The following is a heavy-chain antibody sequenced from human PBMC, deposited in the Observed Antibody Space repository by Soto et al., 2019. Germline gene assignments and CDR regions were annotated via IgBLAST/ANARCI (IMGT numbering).Heavy chain of an antibody. J-gene: IGHJ6*02. CDR2: IIPIFGPA. Sequence: ASVNVYCKAAGYAFRDYAVYLVRQAPGQRLEWLGWIIPIFGPANYAQKFQGRVTITADESTSTAYMELSSLRSEDTAVYYCASCHPSVDIVVVVAAGYYYYGMDVWGQGTTVTVSS. CDR3: ASCHPSVDIVVVVAAGYYYYGMDV. CDR1: GYAFRDYA. D-gene: IGHD2-15*01. V-gene: IGHV1-69*13.